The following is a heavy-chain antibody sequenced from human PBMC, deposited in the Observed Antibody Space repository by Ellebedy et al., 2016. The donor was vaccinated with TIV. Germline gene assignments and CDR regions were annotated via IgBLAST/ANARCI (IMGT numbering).Heavy chain of an antibody. D-gene: IGHD3-22*01. CDR1: GYSFTSYW. Sequence: GESLKISXKGSGYSFTSYWISWVRQMPGKGLEWMGRIDPSDSYTNYSPSFQGHVTISADKSISTAYLQWSSLKASDTAMYYCASYYYDSSGFHNWYFDLWGRGTLVTVSS. CDR2: IDPSDSYT. J-gene: IGHJ2*01. CDR3: ASYYYDSSGFHNWYFDL. V-gene: IGHV5-10-1*01.